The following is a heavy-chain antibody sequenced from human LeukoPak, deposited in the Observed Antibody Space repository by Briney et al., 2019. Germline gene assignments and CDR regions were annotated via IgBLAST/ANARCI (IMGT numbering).Heavy chain of an antibody. CDR3: ASSHWNDAFDI. Sequence: PGGSLRLSCAASGFTFSSYAMSWVRQAPGKGLEWVSTIGGNGGSTYYADSVKGRFTISRDNAKNSLYLQMNSLRAEDTAVYYCASSHWNDAFDIWGQGTMVTVSS. V-gene: IGHV3-23*01. D-gene: IGHD1-1*01. CDR2: IGGNGGST. J-gene: IGHJ3*02. CDR1: GFTFSSYA.